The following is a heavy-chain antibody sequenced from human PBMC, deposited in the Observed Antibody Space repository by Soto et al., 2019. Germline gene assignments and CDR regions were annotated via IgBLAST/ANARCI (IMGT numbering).Heavy chain of an antibody. CDR3: ARAGDSPWGWFDP. D-gene: IGHD3-16*01. CDR2: ISYTGST. J-gene: IGHJ5*02. V-gene: IGHV4-59*08. CDR1: GGSISSHY. Sequence: QVQLQESGPGLVKPSETLSLTCTVSGGSISSHYWSWIRQPPGKRLEWIADISYTGSTNYNPSLMGRLTISIDTSKNQFSLKLSSVTAADTALYYCARAGDSPWGWFDPWGQGTLVTVSS.